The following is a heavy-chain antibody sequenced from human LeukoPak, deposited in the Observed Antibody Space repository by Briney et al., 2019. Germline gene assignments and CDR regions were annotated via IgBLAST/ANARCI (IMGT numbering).Heavy chain of an antibody. Sequence: NPSETLSLTCAVYGGSFSGYYWSWIRQPPGKGLEWIGEINHSGSTNYNPSLKSRVTISVDTSKNQFSLKLSSVTAADTAVYYCAKSNGYGLIDYWGQGTLVTVSS. J-gene: IGHJ4*02. V-gene: IGHV4-34*01. CDR1: GGSFSGYY. CDR2: INHSGST. D-gene: IGHD5-12*01. CDR3: AKSNGYGLIDY.